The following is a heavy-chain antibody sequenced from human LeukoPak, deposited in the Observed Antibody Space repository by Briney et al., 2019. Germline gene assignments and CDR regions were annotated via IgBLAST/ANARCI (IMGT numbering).Heavy chain of an antibody. CDR2: IYYSGST. D-gene: IGHD6-6*01. V-gene: IGHV4-61*08. CDR1: GGSISSGDYY. Sequence: SETLSLTCTVSGGSISSGDYYWSWIRQPPGKGLEWIGYIYYSGSTNYNPSLKSRVTISVDTSKNQFSLKLSSVTAADTAVYYCARGARAARHYYFDYWGQGTLVTVSS. CDR3: ARGARAARHYYFDY. J-gene: IGHJ4*02.